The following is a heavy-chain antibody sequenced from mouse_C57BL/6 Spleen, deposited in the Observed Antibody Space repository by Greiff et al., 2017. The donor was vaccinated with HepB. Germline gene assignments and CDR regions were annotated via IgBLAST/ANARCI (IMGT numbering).Heavy chain of an antibody. D-gene: IGHD2-5*01. CDR3: ARSEYSTPFAY. V-gene: IGHV1-69*01. CDR2: IDPSDSYT. Sequence: VQLQQSGAELVMPGASVKLSCKASGYTFTSYWMHWVQQRPGQGLEWIGEIDPSDSYTNYNQKFKGKSTLTVDKSSSTADMQLSSLTSEDSAVYYFARSEYSTPFAYWGQGTLVTVSA. CDR1: GYTFTSYW. J-gene: IGHJ3*01.